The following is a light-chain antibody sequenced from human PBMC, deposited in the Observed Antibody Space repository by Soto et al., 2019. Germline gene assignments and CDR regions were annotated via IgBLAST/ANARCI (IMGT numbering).Light chain of an antibody. J-gene: IGKJ4*01. CDR1: QNVTTFS. CDR3: QQYGSSTGLT. Sequence: DIVLTQSPGTLSLSPGQRATLSCRASQNVTTFSLAWYRQRVGQAPSLLIYGASSRAPGIPDRFTGSGSGTDFSLTINRLEPDDFGMYYCQQYGSSTGLTFGGGTKVDIK. V-gene: IGKV3-20*01. CDR2: GAS.